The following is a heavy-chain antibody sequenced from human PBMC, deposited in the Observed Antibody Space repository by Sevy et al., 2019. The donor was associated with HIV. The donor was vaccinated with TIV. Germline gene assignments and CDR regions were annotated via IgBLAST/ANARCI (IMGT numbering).Heavy chain of an antibody. D-gene: IGHD2-8*01. Sequence: VGSLRLSCVASQFNFDTYAIHWVLQAPGKELEWVAMIRYDGSSKDYAESVKGRFAISRDNSQNTAFLQMNSLRAEDTGVYYCATNMVHAGAYDSYFNFWGQGSLVTVSS. J-gene: IGHJ4*02. CDR2: IRYDGSSK. CDR1: QFNFDTYA. CDR3: ATNMVHAGAYDSYFNF. V-gene: IGHV3-30*02.